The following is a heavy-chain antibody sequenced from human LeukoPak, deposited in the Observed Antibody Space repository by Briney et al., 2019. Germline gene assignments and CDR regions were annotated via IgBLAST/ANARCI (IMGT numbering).Heavy chain of an antibody. D-gene: IGHD2-2*01. CDR2: ISSSSSYI. J-gene: IGHJ4*02. CDR3: ARGTRVVPAAIDY. Sequence: RGSLRLSCAASGFTFSSYSMNWVRQAPGKGLEWVSSISSSSSYIYYADSVKGRFTISRDNAKNSLYLQMNSLRAEDTAVYYCARGTRVVPAAIDYWGQGTLVTVSS. CDR1: GFTFSSYS. V-gene: IGHV3-21*01.